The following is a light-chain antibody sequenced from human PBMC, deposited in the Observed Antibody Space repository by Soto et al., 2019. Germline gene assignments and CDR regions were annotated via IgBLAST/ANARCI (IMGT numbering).Light chain of an antibody. V-gene: IGKV1-5*03. Sequence: DIQMTQSPSTLSASVGDRVTITCRASQSISSWLAWYQQKPGKAPKLLIYKEYSLESGVPSRFSGSEYGTEFTLTISILQPDDFATYYCQQYRAFGPGTKVDIK. CDR3: QQYRA. CDR1: QSISSW. J-gene: IGKJ3*01. CDR2: KEY.